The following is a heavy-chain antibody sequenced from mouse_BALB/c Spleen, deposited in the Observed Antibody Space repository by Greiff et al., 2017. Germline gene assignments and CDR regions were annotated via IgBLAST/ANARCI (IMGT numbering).Heavy chain of an antibody. CDR2: INPSNGGT. CDR3: TRYGNSAWFAY. J-gene: IGHJ3*01. Sequence: QVQLKQSGAELVKPGASVKLSCKASGYTFTSYYMYWVKQRPGQGLEWIGEINPSNGGTNFNEKFKSKATLTVDKSSSTAYMQLSSLTSEDSAVYYCTRYGNSAWFAYWGQGTLVTVSA. D-gene: IGHD2-1*01. V-gene: IGHV1S81*02. CDR1: GYTFTSYY.